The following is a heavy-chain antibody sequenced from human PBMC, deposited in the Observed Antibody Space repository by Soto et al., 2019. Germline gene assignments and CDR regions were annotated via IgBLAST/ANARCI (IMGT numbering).Heavy chain of an antibody. CDR2: MNPNSANT. Sequence: QAQLVQSGAEVKEPGASVKVSCKASGYTFTNYDISWVRQATGQGLEWMGWMNPNSANTGYAQKFQGRVTMTRDTSINTAYMELSSLRSEDTAIYYCARMATSGTLNWFGPWGQGTLVTVSS. D-gene: IGHD1-26*01. CDR3: ARMATSGTLNWFGP. CDR1: GYTFTNYD. J-gene: IGHJ5*02. V-gene: IGHV1-8*01.